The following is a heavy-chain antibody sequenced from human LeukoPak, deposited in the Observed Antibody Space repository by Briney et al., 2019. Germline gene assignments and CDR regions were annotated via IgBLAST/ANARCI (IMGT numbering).Heavy chain of an antibody. D-gene: IGHD1-26*01. J-gene: IGHJ4*02. CDR3: ARAQLGTPTDC. CDR1: GLTLTTYA. V-gene: IGHV3-74*01. Sequence: GGSLRLSCAASGLTLTTYAMYWVRQAPGEGLVWVSRLTADGSSTIYADSVMGRFTVSRDIAKNTLYLEMNSLRAEDTAVYYCARAQLGTPTDCWGQGTLVTVSS. CDR2: LTADGSST.